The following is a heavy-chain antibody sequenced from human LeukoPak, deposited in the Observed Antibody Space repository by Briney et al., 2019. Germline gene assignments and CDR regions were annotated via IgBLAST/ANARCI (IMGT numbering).Heavy chain of an antibody. CDR3: ARQVYSSGWYRGAFDI. Sequence: SETLSLTCTVSGGSISSSSYYWGWIRQPPGKGLEWIGSIYYSGSTYYNPSLKSRVTISVGTSKNQFSLKLSSVTAADTAVYYCARQVYSSGWYRGAFDIWGQGTMVTVSS. J-gene: IGHJ3*02. CDR2: IYYSGST. V-gene: IGHV4-39*01. D-gene: IGHD6-19*01. CDR1: GGSISSSSYY.